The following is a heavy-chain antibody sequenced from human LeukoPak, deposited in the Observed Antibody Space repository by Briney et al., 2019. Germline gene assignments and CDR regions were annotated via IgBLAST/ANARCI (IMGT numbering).Heavy chain of an antibody. V-gene: IGHV1-2*02. CDR2: INPNSGGT. D-gene: IGHD2-15*01. CDR3: ARDLGKSRYCSGGSCYSGDDY. J-gene: IGHJ4*02. Sequence: ASVKVSCKASGYTFTGYYMHWVRQAPGQGLEWMGWINPNSGGTNYAQKFQGRVTMTRDTFISTAYMELSRLRSDDTAVYYCARDLGKSRYCSGGSCYSGDDYWGQGTLVTVSS. CDR1: GYTFTGYY.